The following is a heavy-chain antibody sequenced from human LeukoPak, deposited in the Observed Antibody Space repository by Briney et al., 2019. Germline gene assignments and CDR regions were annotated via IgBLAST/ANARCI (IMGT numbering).Heavy chain of an antibody. CDR3: ARVSNGDYYFDC. J-gene: IGHJ4*02. CDR2: IYSGGST. CDR1: GFTVSSNY. Sequence: GGSLRLSCAASGFTVSSNYMSWVRQAPGKGLGWVSVIYSGGSTYYADSVKGRFTISRDNSKNTLYLQMNSLRAEDTAVYYCARVSNGDYYFDCWGQGTLVTVSS. V-gene: IGHV3-53*01. D-gene: IGHD4-17*01.